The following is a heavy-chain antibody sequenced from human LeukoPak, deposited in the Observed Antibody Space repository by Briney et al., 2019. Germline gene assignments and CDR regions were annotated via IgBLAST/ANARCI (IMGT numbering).Heavy chain of an antibody. CDR1: GFTFSSYW. D-gene: IGHD1-26*01. CDR2: VNIDGSNT. Sequence: GGSLRLSCAASGFTFSSYWMHWVRQAPGKGLVWVSRVNIDGSNTIYADSVKGRFTISRDNTKNTLYLQMNSLRAEDTAVYFCARDQSVVGPTTADYWGHGTLVTVSS. J-gene: IGHJ4*01. V-gene: IGHV3-74*01. CDR3: ARDQSVVGPTTADY.